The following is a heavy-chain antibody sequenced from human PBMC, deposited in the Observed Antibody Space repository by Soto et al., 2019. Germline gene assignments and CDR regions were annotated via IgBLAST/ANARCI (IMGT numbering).Heavy chain of an antibody. CDR2: IDPSDSYT. D-gene: IGHD2-2*01. Sequence: GESLKISCKGSGYSFTSYWISWVRQMPGKGLEWMGRIDPSDSYTNYSPSFQGHVTISADKSISTAYLQWSSLKASDTAMYYCARWCSSKSCSYMGPYYYYGMDVWGQGTTVTVSS. J-gene: IGHJ6*02. CDR3: ARWCSSKSCSYMGPYYYYGMDV. CDR1: GYSFTSYW. V-gene: IGHV5-10-1*01.